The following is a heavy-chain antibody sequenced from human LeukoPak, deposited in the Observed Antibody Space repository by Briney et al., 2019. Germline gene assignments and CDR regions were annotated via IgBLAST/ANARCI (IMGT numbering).Heavy chain of an antibody. CDR2: ISDSSITM. V-gene: IGHV3-48*04. D-gene: IGHD6-13*01. CDR1: GFTFSSHN. CDR3: ASASSHRIAAGGDY. Sequence: GGSLRLSCAASGFTFSSHNMVWVRQPPGKGLEWISYISDSSITMYYADSVKGRFTISRDNAMNTLYLQMNSLRAEDTAVYYCASASSHRIAAGGDYWGQGTLVTVSS. J-gene: IGHJ4*02.